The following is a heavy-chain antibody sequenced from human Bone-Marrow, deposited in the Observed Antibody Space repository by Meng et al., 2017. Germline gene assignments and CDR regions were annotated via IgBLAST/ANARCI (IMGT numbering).Heavy chain of an antibody. Sequence: GGSLRLSCAASGFTVSSNEMSWVRQAPGKGLEWVSSISGGSTYYADSVKGRFTISRDNSKNTLYLQMNSLRAEDTAVYYCARDRGPGYYDSSGYYFSALYYYYGMDVWGQGTTVTVSS. CDR2: ISGGST. D-gene: IGHD3-22*01. CDR3: ARDRGPGYYDSSGYYFSALYYYYGMDV. CDR1: GFTVSSNE. V-gene: IGHV3-38-3*01. J-gene: IGHJ6*02.